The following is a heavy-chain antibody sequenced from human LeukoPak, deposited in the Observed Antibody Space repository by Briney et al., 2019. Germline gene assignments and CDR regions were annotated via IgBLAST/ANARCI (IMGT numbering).Heavy chain of an antibody. Sequence: GESLKISCKGSGYSFTNYWIGWVRQMPGEGLEWMGLIYPGDSETRYSPSFQGQVIVSVDKSISTAYLQWSSLKASDTAMYYCARRRGSSERIDYWGQGTLVTVSS. CDR2: IYPGDSET. CDR1: GYSFTNYW. V-gene: IGHV5-51*01. D-gene: IGHD1-26*01. CDR3: ARRRGSSERIDY. J-gene: IGHJ4*02.